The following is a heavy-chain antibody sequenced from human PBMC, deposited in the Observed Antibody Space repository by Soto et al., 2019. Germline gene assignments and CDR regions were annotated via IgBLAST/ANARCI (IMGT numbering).Heavy chain of an antibody. Sequence: QITLKESGPTLVKPTQTLTLTCTFSGFSLSTSGLSVSLIRQPPGKALEWLALIYWDDDKRYSPSLKSRLTVTKDTSKNQVVLTMTNLDPVDTATYFCARNRGDGDYFEYWGQGTLVSVSS. CDR1: GFSLSTSGLS. D-gene: IGHD3-16*01. V-gene: IGHV2-5*02. J-gene: IGHJ4*02. CDR2: IYWDDDK. CDR3: ARNRGDGDYFEY.